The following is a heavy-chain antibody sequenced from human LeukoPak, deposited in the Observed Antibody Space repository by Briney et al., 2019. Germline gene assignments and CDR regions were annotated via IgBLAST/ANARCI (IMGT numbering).Heavy chain of an antibody. Sequence: SVKVSCKASGDTFSSYAISWVRQAPGQGLEWMGGIIPIFGTANYAQKFQGRVTITADESTSTAYMELSSLRSEDTAVYYCARGYSSSWYDRRYNWFDPWGQGTLVTVSS. J-gene: IGHJ5*02. V-gene: IGHV1-69*01. CDR3: ARGYSSSWYDRRYNWFDP. CDR1: GDTFSSYA. CDR2: IIPIFGTA. D-gene: IGHD6-13*01.